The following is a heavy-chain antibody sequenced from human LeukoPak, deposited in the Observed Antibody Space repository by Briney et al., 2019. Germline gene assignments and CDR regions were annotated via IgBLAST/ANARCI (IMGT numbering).Heavy chain of an antibody. CDR1: GDSISNGYF. Sequence: SETLSLTCTVSGDSISNGYFWGWIRPPPGKGLEGIGTIYHSGSIYYNPSLKGRVTISVDTSKNQFSLRLNSLTAADTAGYYCARAIRTGLGIGSFDGWGQGTLVTVSS. D-gene: IGHD7-27*01. CDR2: IYHSGSI. CDR3: ARAIRTGLGIGSFDG. V-gene: IGHV4-38-2*02. J-gene: IGHJ4*02.